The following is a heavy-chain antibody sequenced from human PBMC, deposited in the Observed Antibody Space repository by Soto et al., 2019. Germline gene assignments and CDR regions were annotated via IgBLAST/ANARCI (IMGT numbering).Heavy chain of an antibody. CDR1: GGTFSSYA. Sequence: QVQLVQSGAEVKKPGSSVKVSCKASGGTFSSYAISWVRQAPGQGLEWMGGIIPIFGTANYAQKFQGRVTXXAXEXXSTAYMELSSLRSEDTAVYYCATRGVDTAMQQIDYWGQGTLVTVSS. CDR2: IIPIFGTA. D-gene: IGHD5-18*01. J-gene: IGHJ4*02. V-gene: IGHV1-69*12. CDR3: ATRGVDTAMQQIDY.